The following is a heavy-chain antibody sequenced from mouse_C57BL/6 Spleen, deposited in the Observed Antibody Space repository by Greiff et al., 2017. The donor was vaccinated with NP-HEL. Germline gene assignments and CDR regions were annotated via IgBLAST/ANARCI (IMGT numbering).Heavy chain of an antibody. V-gene: IGHV1-85*01. CDR1: GYTFTSYD. CDR3: ARRDIPSSSYFDV. D-gene: IGHD1-1*01. Sequence: VQLQQSGPELVKPGASVKLSCKASGYTFTSYDINWVKQRPGQGLEWIGWIYPRDGSTKYNEKFKGKATLTVDTSSSTAYMELHSLTSEDSAVYFCARRDIPSSSYFDVWGTGTTVTVSS. J-gene: IGHJ1*03. CDR2: IYPRDGST.